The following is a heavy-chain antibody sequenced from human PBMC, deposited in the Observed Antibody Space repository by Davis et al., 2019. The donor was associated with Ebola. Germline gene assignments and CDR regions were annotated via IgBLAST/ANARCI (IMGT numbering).Heavy chain of an antibody. CDR3: ARGRKVARMGSWFDS. CDR1: GYTFINYD. V-gene: IGHV1-8*01. J-gene: IGHJ5*01. Sequence: ASVKVSCKASGYTFINYDVHWVRQGTGQGLEWIGWTNPNSGNTGYGQKFQGRVTMTRNTPISTAYMELSSLTSEDTAVYYCARGRKVARMGSWFDSWGQGTLVTVSS. CDR2: TNPNSGNT. D-gene: IGHD5-12*01.